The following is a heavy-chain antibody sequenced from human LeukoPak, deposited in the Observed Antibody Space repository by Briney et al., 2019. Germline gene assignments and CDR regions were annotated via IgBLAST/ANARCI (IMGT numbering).Heavy chain of an antibody. Sequence: SETLSLTCSVSGGSISTYLWSWIRQPPGKGLEWIGYIYNSGNTNYNPSLKSRVTISVDRSKNQFSLKLSSVTAADTAVYYCARTLSGSFYSDYWGQGTLVTVSS. CDR2: IYNSGNT. D-gene: IGHD3-10*01. V-gene: IGHV4-59*01. J-gene: IGHJ4*02. CDR3: ARTLSGSFYSDY. CDR1: GGSISTYL.